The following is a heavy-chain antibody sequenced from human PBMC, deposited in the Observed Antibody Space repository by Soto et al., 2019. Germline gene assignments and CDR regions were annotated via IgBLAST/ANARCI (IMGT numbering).Heavy chain of an antibody. D-gene: IGHD5-12*01. Sequence: HPGGSLRLSCAASGFTVSSNYMSWVRQAPGKGLEWVSVISGSGGSTYYADSVKGRFTISRDNSKNTLYLQMNSLRAEDTAVYYCAKHEIVATYADWFDPWGQGTLVTVSS. V-gene: IGHV3-23*01. CDR3: AKHEIVATYADWFDP. CDR2: ISGSGGST. CDR1: GFTVSSNY. J-gene: IGHJ5*02.